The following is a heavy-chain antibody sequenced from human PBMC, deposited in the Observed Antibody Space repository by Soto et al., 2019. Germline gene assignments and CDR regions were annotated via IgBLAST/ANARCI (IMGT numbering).Heavy chain of an antibody. Sequence: HVQLQESGPGLVKPSETLSLTCTVSGGSISSYYWSWIRQPPGKGLEWIGYIYYCGSTNYNPSLKSRVTISVGSSKHQFSLKVSCVTAADTAVYYCARGFGCSGGSCYSYWYFDLWGRGTLVTVSS. V-gene: IGHV4-59*01. D-gene: IGHD2-15*01. CDR2: IYYCGST. CDR1: GGSISSYY. J-gene: IGHJ2*01. CDR3: ARGFGCSGGSCYSYWYFDL.